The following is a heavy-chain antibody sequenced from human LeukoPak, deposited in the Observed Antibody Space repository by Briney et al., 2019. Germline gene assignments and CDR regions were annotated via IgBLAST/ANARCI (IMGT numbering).Heavy chain of an antibody. V-gene: IGHV1-69*02. CDR1: GVTFSSYT. CDR3: ARAYNGYDSSGYYLDY. D-gene: IGHD3-22*01. CDR2: IFPILGIA. Sequence: ASVKVSCKASGVTFSSYTISWVRQAPGQGLEWMGRIFPILGIANYAQKFQGRVTITADKSTSTAYMELSSLRSEDTAVYYCARAYNGYDSSGYYLDYWGQGTLVTVSS. J-gene: IGHJ4*02.